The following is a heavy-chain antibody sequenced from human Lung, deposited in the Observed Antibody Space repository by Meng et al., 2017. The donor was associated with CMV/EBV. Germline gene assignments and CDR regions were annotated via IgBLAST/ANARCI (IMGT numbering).Heavy chain of an antibody. D-gene: IGHD5-24*01. CDR3: AGGEMADPYWYFDL. Sequence: ASVCTFTNYAATWVRQGPGRGLAWMGWIGGYNGDTKYARELQGRVTLTTDASTGTAYMGLRSLRSDDTAIYFCAGGEMADPYWYFDLWVRGTLVTVSS. J-gene: IGHJ2*01. CDR1: VCTFTNYA. CDR2: IGGYNGDT. V-gene: IGHV1-18*04.